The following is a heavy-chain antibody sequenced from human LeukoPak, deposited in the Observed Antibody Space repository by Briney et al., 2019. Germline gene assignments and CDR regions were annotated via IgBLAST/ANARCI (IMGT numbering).Heavy chain of an antibody. CDR3: ARQTTGNFQWTFDN. J-gene: IGHJ4*02. CDR2: THYSGET. V-gene: IGHV4-39*02. D-gene: IGHD1-7*01. CDR1: GFYIYTGGYY. Sequence: TSETLSLTCTVSGFYIYTGGYYWGWIRRPPGKGLEWIGTTHYSGETFYNPTLKSRVTMSVDTSRNHFSLRLDSVTAADTAVYYCARQTTGNFQWTFDNWGLGTLVTVSS.